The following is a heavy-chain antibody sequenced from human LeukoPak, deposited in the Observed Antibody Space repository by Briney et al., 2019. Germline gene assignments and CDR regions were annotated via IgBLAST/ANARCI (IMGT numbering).Heavy chain of an antibody. CDR3: ARERRGYFDY. J-gene: IGHJ4*02. CDR1: GFTFSSHG. CDR2: IWYDASEK. D-gene: IGHD5-12*01. V-gene: IGHV3-33*01. Sequence: GRSLRLSCVASGFTFSSHGMHWVRQAPGKGLEWVAVIWYDASEKYYADSVKGRFTISRDNSKNTLYLQMNSLRDEDTAVYYCARERRGYFDYWGQGTLVTVSS.